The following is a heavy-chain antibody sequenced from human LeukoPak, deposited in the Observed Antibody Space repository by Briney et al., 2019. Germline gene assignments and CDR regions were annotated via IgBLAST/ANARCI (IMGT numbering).Heavy chain of an antibody. D-gene: IGHD4-17*01. J-gene: IGHJ6*03. Sequence: PSETLSLTCTVSGGSISSGSYYWSWIRPPAGKGLEWRGRIYTSGSTNYNPSLTSRVTISLDASNNQFSLKLSSVTAADTAVYYCARVNTVKRGYMTTVTTRSSYMDVWGKGTTVTVSS. CDR2: IYTSGST. V-gene: IGHV4-61*02. CDR1: GGSISSGSYY. CDR3: ARVNTVKRGYMTTVTTRSSYMDV.